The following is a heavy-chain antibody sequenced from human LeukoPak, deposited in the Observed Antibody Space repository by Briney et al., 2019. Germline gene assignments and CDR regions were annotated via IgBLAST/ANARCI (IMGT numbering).Heavy chain of an antibody. V-gene: IGHV1-18*01. CDR1: GYTFTSYG. Sequence: ASVKVSCKASGYTFTSYGISWVRQAPGQGLEWVGWISAYNGNTNYAQKLQGRVTMTTDTSTSTAYMELRSLRSDDTAVYYCARDEYAIFAVGYMDVWGKGTTVTVSS. CDR3: ARDEYAIFAVGYMDV. CDR2: ISAYNGNT. J-gene: IGHJ6*03. D-gene: IGHD3-3*01.